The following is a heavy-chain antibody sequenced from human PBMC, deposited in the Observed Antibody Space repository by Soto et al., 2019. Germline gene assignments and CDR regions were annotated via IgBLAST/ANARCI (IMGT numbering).Heavy chain of an antibody. J-gene: IGHJ4*02. D-gene: IGHD3-10*01. V-gene: IGHV3-15*01. CDR3: TTGPIPSRWFGELLYDY. CDR2: IKSKTDGGTT. CDR1: GFTFSNAW. Sequence: GGSLRLSCAASGFTFSNAWMSWVRQAPGKGLEWVGRIKSKTDGGTTDYAAPVKGRFTISRDDSKNTLYLQMNSLKTEDTAVYYCTTGPIPSRWFGELLYDYWGQGTLVTVS.